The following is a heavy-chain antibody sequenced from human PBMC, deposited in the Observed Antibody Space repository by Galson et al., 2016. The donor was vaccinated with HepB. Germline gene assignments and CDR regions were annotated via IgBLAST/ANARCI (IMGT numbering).Heavy chain of an antibody. Sequence: SETLSLTCTVSGGSISRYYWSWIRQPPGKGLAWIGSIYFRGSTDYKPSLKSRVTISLDTSKSQFSLKLRSATAADTAVYYCARGWFGETHYGLDVWGQGTAVTVSS. CDR1: GGSISRYY. CDR3: ARGWFGETHYGLDV. V-gene: IGHV4-59*01. J-gene: IGHJ6*02. D-gene: IGHD3-10*01. CDR2: IYFRGST.